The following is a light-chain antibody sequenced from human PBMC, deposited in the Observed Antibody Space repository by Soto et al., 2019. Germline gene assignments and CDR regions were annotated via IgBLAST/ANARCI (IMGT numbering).Light chain of an antibody. CDR1: QSISSN. J-gene: IGKJ1*01. CDR3: QQYNKWPRT. Sequence: EMVMTQSPATLSVSPGERGTLSCRASQSISSNLAWYQQKPGQAPRLVIYGASTRATGIPARFSGSGSGTEFTLTISSLQSEDFAIYYCQQYNKWPRTFGQGTKVDIK. CDR2: GAS. V-gene: IGKV3-15*01.